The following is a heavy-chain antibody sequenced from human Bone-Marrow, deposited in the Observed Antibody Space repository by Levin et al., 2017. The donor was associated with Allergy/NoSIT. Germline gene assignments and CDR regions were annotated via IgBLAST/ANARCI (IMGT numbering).Heavy chain of an antibody. CDR3: ARDLMNYLGSGEYYHGPDY. D-gene: IGHD3-10*01. CDR1: GFTFSRSA. Sequence: GESLKISCAASGFTFSRSAMHWVRQAPGKGLEWMAVISFDGGSNYHAEAVKGRFTISRDNSKNTLYLQMNNLRIEDTAVFYCARDLMNYLGSGEYYHGPDYWGQGTLVTVSS. J-gene: IGHJ4*02. V-gene: IGHV3-30-3*01. CDR2: ISFDGGSN.